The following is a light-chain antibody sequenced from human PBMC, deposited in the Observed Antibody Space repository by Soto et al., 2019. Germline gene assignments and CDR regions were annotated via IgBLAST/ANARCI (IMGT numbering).Light chain of an antibody. CDR1: SSDVGAYNY. CDR2: DVT. V-gene: IGLV2-14*01. Sequence: QSVLTQPASVTGFPGQSITISCAGTSSDVGAYNYVAWYQQHPGKAPKLIVYDVTNRPSGVSNRFSGSKSGNTASLTISGLQAEDEADYYCSSFTSRSTPFAFGTGTKVTVL. J-gene: IGLJ1*01. CDR3: SSFTSRSTPFA.